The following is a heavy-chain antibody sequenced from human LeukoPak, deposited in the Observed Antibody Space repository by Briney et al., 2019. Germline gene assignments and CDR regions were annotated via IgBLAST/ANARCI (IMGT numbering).Heavy chain of an antibody. V-gene: IGHV3-30-3*01. Sequence: GGSLRLSCTASAFTFDDFPMHWVRQAPGNGLDWVSLILKDGSNAFYADSVKGRFTISRDNSGNTLFLQMNSLRAEDTAIYYCARDFHYFFDYCGQGTLVTVSS. CDR2: ILKDGSNA. CDR3: ARDFHYFFDY. J-gene: IGHJ4*02. CDR1: AFTFDDFP. D-gene: IGHD3-9*01.